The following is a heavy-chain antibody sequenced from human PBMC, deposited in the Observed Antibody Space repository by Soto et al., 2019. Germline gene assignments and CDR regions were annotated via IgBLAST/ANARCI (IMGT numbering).Heavy chain of an antibody. CDR2: IKDSGNI. V-gene: IGHV4-34*01. CDR3: ARGVILWFGELSRRGGYHYYMDV. J-gene: IGHJ6*03. Sequence: QVQLQQWGAGLLKPSETLSLTCAVYGGSFSGYQWSWIRQTPGKGLKWIGEIKDSGNIDYNPSHKSRVTILLDTHKTQTSLKQSSVTAADSAVYYCARGVILWFGELSRRGGYHYYMDVWGKGTTVTVSS. CDR1: GGSFSGYQ. D-gene: IGHD3-10*01.